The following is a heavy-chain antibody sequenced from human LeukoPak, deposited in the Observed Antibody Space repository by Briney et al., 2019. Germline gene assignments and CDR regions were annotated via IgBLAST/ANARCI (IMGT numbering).Heavy chain of an antibody. J-gene: IGHJ4*02. CDR2: INHSGST. CDR3: ARGPIAVAELDY. Sequence: SETLSLTCAVYGGSFSGYYWSWIRQPPGKGLEWIGEINHSGSTNYNPSLKSRVTISVDTSKNQFSLKLSSVTAADTAVYYCARGPIAVAELDYWGQGTLVTVSS. CDR1: GGSFSGYY. D-gene: IGHD6-19*01. V-gene: IGHV4-34*01.